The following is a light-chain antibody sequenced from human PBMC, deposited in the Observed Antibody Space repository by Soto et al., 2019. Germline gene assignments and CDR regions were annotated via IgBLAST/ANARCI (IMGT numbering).Light chain of an antibody. CDR1: SSDVGVYNY. CDR2: EVS. Sequence: QSAPTQPPSASGSPGQSVTISCTGTSSDVGVYNYVSWYQQHPGKAPKHMIYEVSKRPSGVPDRFSGSKSGNTASLTVSGLQAEDEADYYCSSFAGNNNLVFGGGTKLTVL. CDR3: SSFAGNNNLV. J-gene: IGLJ2*01. V-gene: IGLV2-8*01.